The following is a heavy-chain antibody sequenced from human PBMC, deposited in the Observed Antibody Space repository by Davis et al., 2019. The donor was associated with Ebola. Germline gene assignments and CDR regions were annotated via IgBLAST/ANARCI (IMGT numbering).Heavy chain of an antibody. Sequence: AASVKVSCKASGYTFTGYYIHWVRQAPGQGLEWMGWINPNSGDTKYSQKFQGWVTMTRDTPISTAYMELNQLTSDDTAVYYCARDRVCSGATCYAYFDFWGQGTLVTVSS. D-gene: IGHD2-15*01. CDR3: ARDRVCSGATCYAYFDF. CDR2: INPNSGDT. CDR1: GYTFTGYY. J-gene: IGHJ4*02. V-gene: IGHV1-2*04.